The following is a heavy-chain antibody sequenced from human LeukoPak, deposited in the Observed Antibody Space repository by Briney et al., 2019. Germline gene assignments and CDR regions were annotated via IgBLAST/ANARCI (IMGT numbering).Heavy chain of an antibody. J-gene: IGHJ4*02. CDR3: AREIRYCSGSKCYLFDY. D-gene: IGHD2-15*01. V-gene: IGHV3-48*03. Sequence: GGSLRLSCAASGFTFSSYEMNWVRQAPGKGLEWVSYINSRGSTIYYADSVKGRFTISRDNAKNSLYLQMNSLRAEDTAVYYCAREIRYCSGSKCYLFDYWGQGTLVTVSS. CDR1: GFTFSSYE. CDR2: INSRGSTI.